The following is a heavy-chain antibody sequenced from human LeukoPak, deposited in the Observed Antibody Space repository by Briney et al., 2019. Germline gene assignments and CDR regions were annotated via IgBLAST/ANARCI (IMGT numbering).Heavy chain of an antibody. J-gene: IGHJ4*02. CDR2: ISSSSSYI. D-gene: IGHD1-26*01. Sequence: PGGSLRLSCVASGLTFSNYSMNWVRQAPGKGLEWVSSISSSSSYIYYADSVKGRFTISRDNAKNSLYLQMNSLRAEDTAVYYCASGFVSGELRPGPPFDYWGQGTLVTVSS. V-gene: IGHV3-21*01. CDR1: GLTFSNYS. CDR3: ASGFVSGELRPGPPFDY.